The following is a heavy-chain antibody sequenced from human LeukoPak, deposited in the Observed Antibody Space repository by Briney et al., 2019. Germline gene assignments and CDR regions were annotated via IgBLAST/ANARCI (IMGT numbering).Heavy chain of an antibody. CDR3: ARGGSSSLYYYYYYMDV. Sequence: SETLSLTCTVSGGSISSSSYYWGWVRQPPGKGLVWIGEIKHSGSTNYKPSLKSRITISVDTSKNQFSLKLSSVTAADTAVYYCARGGSSSLYYYYYYMDVWGKGTTVTVSS. J-gene: IGHJ6*03. CDR1: GGSISSSSYY. D-gene: IGHD6-6*01. CDR2: IKHSGST. V-gene: IGHV4-39*07.